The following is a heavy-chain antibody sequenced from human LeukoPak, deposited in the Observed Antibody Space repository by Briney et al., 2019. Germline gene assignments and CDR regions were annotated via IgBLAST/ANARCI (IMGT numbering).Heavy chain of an antibody. CDR1: GFTFDDYA. J-gene: IGHJ4*02. V-gene: IGHV3-9*01. CDR2: ISWNSGSI. D-gene: IGHD6-19*01. CDR3: AKDISGGIAVATIDY. Sequence: QPGGSLRLSCAASGFTFDDYAMHWVRQAPGKGLEWVSGISWNSGSIGYADSVKGRFTISRDNAKNSLYLQTNSLRAEDTALYYCAKDISGGIAVATIDYWGQGTLVTVSS.